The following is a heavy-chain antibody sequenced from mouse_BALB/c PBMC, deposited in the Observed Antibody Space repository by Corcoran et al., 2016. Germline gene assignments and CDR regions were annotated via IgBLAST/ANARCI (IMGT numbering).Heavy chain of an antibody. D-gene: IGHD1-2*01. CDR1: GFNIKDTY. CDR2: IDPANGNT. CDR3: AITTATYYFDY. V-gene: IGHV14-3*02. J-gene: IGHJ2*01. Sequence: EVQLQQSGAELVKPEASVKLSCTASGFNIKDTYMHWVKQRPEQGLEWIGRIDPANGNTKYDPKFQGKATITADTSSNTVYLQLSSLTSEDTAVYYCAITTATYYFDYWGQGTTLTVSS.